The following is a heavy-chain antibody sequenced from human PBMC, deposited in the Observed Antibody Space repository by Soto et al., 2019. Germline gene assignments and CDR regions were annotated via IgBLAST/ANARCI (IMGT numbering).Heavy chain of an antibody. Sequence: EVQLLESGGDSVQPGGSVRLSCAGSGFTFINYAMNWVRQAPGKGLEWVSTISGGGDATFFADSVRGRFTFSRDNSKNTVTLQMNSLGVDDTAGYYCARKVVGSTSRPDYCYFDLWGRGTLVTVSS. V-gene: IGHV3-23*01. CDR1: GFTFINYA. J-gene: IGHJ2*01. CDR2: ISGGGDAT. CDR3: ARKVVGSTSRPDYCYFDL. D-gene: IGHD2-21*01.